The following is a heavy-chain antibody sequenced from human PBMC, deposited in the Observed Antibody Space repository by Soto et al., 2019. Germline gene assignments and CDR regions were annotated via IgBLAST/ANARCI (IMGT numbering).Heavy chain of an antibody. J-gene: IGHJ5*02. CDR2: ISSTTTYI. V-gene: IGHV3-21*04. CDR1: GFTFTTYS. Sequence: GSLRLSFEASGFTFTTYSLNCVRQAPLKGLEWVSSISSTTTYIYYGDSMKGRFTISRDNAKNSLYMELRSLRSDDMAIYYFARDPHEFWTSYWFDPWGQGSPVTVSS. CDR3: ARDPHEFWTSYWFDP. D-gene: IGHD3-3*01.